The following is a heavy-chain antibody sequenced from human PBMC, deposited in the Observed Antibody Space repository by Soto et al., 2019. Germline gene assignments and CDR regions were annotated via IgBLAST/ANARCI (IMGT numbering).Heavy chain of an antibody. CDR1: GGTFSSYA. Sequence: SVKVSCKXSGGTFSSYAISWVRQAPGQGLEWMGGIIPIFGTANYAQKFQGRVTITADESTSTAYMELSSLRSEDTAVYYCARVWWSGYYTAGHYYGMDVWGQGTTVTVSS. CDR2: IIPIFGTA. CDR3: ARVWWSGYYTAGHYYGMDV. D-gene: IGHD3-3*01. V-gene: IGHV1-69*13. J-gene: IGHJ6*02.